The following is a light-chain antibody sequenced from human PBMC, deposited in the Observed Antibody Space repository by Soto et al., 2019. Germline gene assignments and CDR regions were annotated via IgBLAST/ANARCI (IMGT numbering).Light chain of an antibody. CDR2: GAS. CDR3: QQYNNWPLT. V-gene: IGKV3-15*01. CDR1: QSVSSN. Sequence: EIVMTQSPVTLSVSPGETATLSCRASQSVSSNLAWYQQKPGQAPRLVIYGASTRATGIPARFRGSGSRTEFTLTITSLQSEDFAVYYCQQYNNWPLTFGGGTKVEIK. J-gene: IGKJ4*01.